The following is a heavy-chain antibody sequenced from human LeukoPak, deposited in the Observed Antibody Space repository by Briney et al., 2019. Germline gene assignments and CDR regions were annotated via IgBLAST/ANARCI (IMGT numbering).Heavy chain of an antibody. CDR2: ISAYNGNT. J-gene: IGHJ4*02. V-gene: IGHV1-18*01. Sequence: ASVKVSCKASGYTFTSYGISWVRQAPGQGLEWMGWISAYNGNTNYAQKLQGRVTMTTDTSTSTAYMELRSLRSDDTAVYYCARDYCSSTSCLFDCWGQGTLVTVSS. CDR1: GYTFTSYG. CDR3: ARDYCSSTSCLFDC. D-gene: IGHD2-2*01.